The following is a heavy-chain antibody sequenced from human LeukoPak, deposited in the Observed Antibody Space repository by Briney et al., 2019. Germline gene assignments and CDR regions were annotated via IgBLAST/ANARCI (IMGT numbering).Heavy chain of an antibody. CDR2: IYHSEST. CDR3: APAGEGSGSYDY. D-gene: IGHD3-10*01. V-gene: IGHV4-30-2*01. CDR1: GGSISSGGYS. J-gene: IGHJ4*02. Sequence: SQTLSLTCAVSGGSISSGGYSWSWIRQPPGKGLEWIGYIYHSESTYYNPSLKSRVTISVDRSKNQFSLKLSSVTAADTAVYYCAPAGEGSGSYDYWGQGTLVTVSS.